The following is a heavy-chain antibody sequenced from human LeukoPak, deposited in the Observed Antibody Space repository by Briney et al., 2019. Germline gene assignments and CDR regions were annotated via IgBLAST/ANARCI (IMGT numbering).Heavy chain of an antibody. CDR3: AKGPGNDYVWGSYAY. CDR1: GFTFSSYS. CDR2: ISGSGGST. Sequence: GGSLRLSCAASGFTFSSYSMNWVRQAPGKGLEWVSAISGSGGSTYYADSVKGRFTISRDNSKNTLYLQMNSLRAEDTAVYYCAKGPGNDYVWGSYAYWGQGTLVTVSS. V-gene: IGHV3-23*01. J-gene: IGHJ4*02. D-gene: IGHD3-16*01.